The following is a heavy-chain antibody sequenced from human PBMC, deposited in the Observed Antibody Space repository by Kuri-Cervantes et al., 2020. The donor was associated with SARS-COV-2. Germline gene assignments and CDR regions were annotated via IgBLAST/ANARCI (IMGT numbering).Heavy chain of an antibody. D-gene: IGHD3-22*01. J-gene: IGHJ3*02. V-gene: IGHV4-61*01. CDR1: GGSISSESYY. Sequence: SETLSPTCTVSGGSISSESYYWSWIRQPPVRGLEGFGHIYHTGSTHYNPSLKSRLTISVDTSKSKFSLKLSSVTAADTAVYYCGRSTPFRRLVVISQGGAFDIWGQGTMVTVSS. CDR2: IYHTGST. CDR3: GRSTPFRRLVVISQGGAFDI.